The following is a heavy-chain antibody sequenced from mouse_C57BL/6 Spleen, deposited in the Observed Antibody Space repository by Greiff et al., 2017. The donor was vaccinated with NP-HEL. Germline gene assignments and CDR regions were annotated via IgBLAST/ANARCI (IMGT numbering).Heavy chain of an antibody. D-gene: IGHD3-2*02. CDR1: GSTFTSYW. CDR3: ARGELRLRYYFDY. Sequence: QVQLQQSGAELVKPGASVKMSCKASGSTFTSYWITWVKQRPGQGLEWIGDIYPGSGSTNYNEKFKGKATLTVDTSSSPAYMQLSSLTSEDSAVYYCARGELRLRYYFDYWGQGTTLTVSS. V-gene: IGHV1-55*01. J-gene: IGHJ2*01. CDR2: IYPGSGST.